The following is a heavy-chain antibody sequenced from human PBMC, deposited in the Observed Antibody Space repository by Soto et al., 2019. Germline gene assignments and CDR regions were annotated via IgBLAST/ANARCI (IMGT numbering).Heavy chain of an antibody. Sequence: LRLSCAASGFTFSSYGMHWVRQAPGKGLEWVAVLSYDGSNKYYADSVKGRFTISRDNSKNTLYLQMNSLRPEDTAVYYCARDLGGWPDYWGQGTLVTVSS. CDR3: ARDLGGWPDY. CDR2: LSYDGSNK. CDR1: GFTFSSYG. V-gene: IGHV3-30*03. D-gene: IGHD2-15*01. J-gene: IGHJ4*02.